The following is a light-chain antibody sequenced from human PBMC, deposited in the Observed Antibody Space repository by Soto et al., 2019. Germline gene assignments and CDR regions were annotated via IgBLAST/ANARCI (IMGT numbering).Light chain of an antibody. CDR1: QSLIHSDGDTY. CDR3: VQGTHWPWT. CDR2: KVS. V-gene: IGKV2-30*02. J-gene: IGKJ1*01. Sequence: DVVMTQSPLSLPVTLGQPASISCRSSQSLIHSDGDTYLNWFQQRPGQSPRRLIYKVSDRDSGVPERFSGSGSGTDFTLKISRVEAEDVGVYSCVQGTHWPWTFGQGTEVEIK.